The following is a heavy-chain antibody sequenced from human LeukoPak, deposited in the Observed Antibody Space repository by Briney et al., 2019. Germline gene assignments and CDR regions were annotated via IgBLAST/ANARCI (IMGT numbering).Heavy chain of an antibody. D-gene: IGHD6-6*01. J-gene: IGHJ4*02. Sequence: GGSLRLSCAASGFTFSSYVMNWVRQAPGKGLEWVSGISGSGGSTYYADSVKGRFTVSRDNSKNTLYLQMNSLRAEDTAVYYCAKSGTIAARRGFDYWGQGTLVTVSS. V-gene: IGHV3-23*01. CDR2: ISGSGGST. CDR3: AKSGTIAARRGFDY. CDR1: GFTFSSYV.